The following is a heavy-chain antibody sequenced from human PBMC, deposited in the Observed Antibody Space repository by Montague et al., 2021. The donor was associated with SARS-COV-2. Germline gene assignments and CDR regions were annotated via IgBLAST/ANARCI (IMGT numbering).Heavy chain of an antibody. CDR1: GGSISSYY. Sequence: SETLSLTCTVSGGSISSYYWSWIRQPPGKGLEWIGYIYYGGSTXXXPSXXXRVTISVDTSKNQFSLKLSSVTAADTAVYYCARHPIGSFPRYGMDVWGQGTTVTVSS. V-gene: IGHV4-59*08. D-gene: IGHD2-15*01. CDR2: IYYGGST. CDR3: ARHPIGSFPRYGMDV. J-gene: IGHJ6*02.